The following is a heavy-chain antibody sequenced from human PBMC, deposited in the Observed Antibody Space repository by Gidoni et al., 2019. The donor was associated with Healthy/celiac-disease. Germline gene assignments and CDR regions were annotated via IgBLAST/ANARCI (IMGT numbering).Heavy chain of an antibody. CDR2: IRGSGGST. CDR3: ASTAGAFDY. CDR1: GFTFSSYA. J-gene: IGHJ4*02. V-gene: IGHV3-23*01. Sequence: EVQLLESGGGLVQPGGSLRLSCAASGFTFSSYAMSWVRQAPGNGLEWVSAIRGSGGSTYYADSVKCRFTISRDNSKNTLYLQMNSLRAEDTAVYYGASTAGAFDYWGQGTLVTVSS. D-gene: IGHD3-10*01.